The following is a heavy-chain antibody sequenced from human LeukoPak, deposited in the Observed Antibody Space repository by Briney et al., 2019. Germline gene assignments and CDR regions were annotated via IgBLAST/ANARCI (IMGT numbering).Heavy chain of an antibody. CDR1: GFTFDDYG. D-gene: IGHD1-26*01. Sequence: GGSLRLSCAASGFTFDDYGMSWVRQAPGKGLEWVSGINWNGGSTGYADSVKGRFTISRDNSKNTLYLQMNSLTVEDTAVYYCAKVDLLYRGSYLDWVYPLDYWGQGILVTVSS. CDR3: AKVDLLYRGSYLDWVYPLDY. CDR2: INWNGGST. J-gene: IGHJ4*02. V-gene: IGHV3-20*04.